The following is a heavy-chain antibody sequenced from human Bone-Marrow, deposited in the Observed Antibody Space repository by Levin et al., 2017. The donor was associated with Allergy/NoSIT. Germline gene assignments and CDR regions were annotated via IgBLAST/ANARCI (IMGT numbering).Heavy chain of an antibody. Sequence: GGSLRLSCAASIYSFHSYAMHWVRQAPGMGLEWVAGIWFDGSKKYYLDSVKGRFTIFRDNSRNMVDLQMNTLRFEDTATYYCAKAPAQMVYRGTTYFFQYFDVWGKGTTVIVSS. J-gene: IGHJ6*04. CDR2: IWFDGSKK. CDR3: AKAPAQMVYRGTTYFFQYFDV. V-gene: IGHV3-33*06. D-gene: IGHD2/OR15-2a*01. CDR1: IYSFHSYA.